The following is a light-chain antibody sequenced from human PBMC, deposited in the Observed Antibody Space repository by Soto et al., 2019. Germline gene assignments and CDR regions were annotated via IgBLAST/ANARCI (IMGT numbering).Light chain of an antibody. V-gene: IGLV2-23*01. CDR2: EGS. CDR1: SRDVGSYNL. J-gene: IGLJ1*01. CDR3: CSYAGSSTS. Sequence: QSVLTQPASVSGYPVQSITISCTGTSRDVGSYNLVSWYQQHPGKAPKLMIYEGSKRPSGVSNRFSGSKSGNTASLTISGLQAEDEADYYCCSYAGSSTSFGTGTKVTVL.